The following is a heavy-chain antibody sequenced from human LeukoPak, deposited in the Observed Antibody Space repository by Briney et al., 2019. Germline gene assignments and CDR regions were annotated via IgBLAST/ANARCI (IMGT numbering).Heavy chain of an antibody. Sequence: ASVKVSCKASGYTFTSYDINWVRQATGQGLEWMGWMNPNSGNTGYAQKFQGRVTITRNTSISTAYMELSSLRSEDTTVYYCARAKYYDFWSGYYNFDYWGQGTLVTVSS. CDR1: GYTFTSYD. D-gene: IGHD3-3*01. V-gene: IGHV1-8*03. CDR2: MNPNSGNT. J-gene: IGHJ4*02. CDR3: ARAKYYDFWSGYYNFDY.